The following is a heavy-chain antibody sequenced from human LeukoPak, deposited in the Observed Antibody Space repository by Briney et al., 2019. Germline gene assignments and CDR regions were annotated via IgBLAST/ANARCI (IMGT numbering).Heavy chain of an antibody. CDR3: AKEYCSGGSCYLGY. CDR1: GFTFSSYG. J-gene: IGHJ4*02. V-gene: IGHV3-30*18. D-gene: IGHD2-15*01. Sequence: GSLRLSCAASGFTFSSYGMHWVRQAPGKGLEWVAVISYDGSNKYYADSVKGRFTISRDNSKNTLYLQMNSLRAEDTAVYYCAKEYCSGGSCYLGYWGQGTLVTVSS. CDR2: ISYDGSNK.